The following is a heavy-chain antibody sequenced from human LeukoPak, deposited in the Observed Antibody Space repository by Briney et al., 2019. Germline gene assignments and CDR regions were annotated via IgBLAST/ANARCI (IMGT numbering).Heavy chain of an antibody. J-gene: IGHJ4*02. V-gene: IGHV3-21*01. Sequence: GGSLRLSCAASGFTFSSYSMNWVRQAPGKGLEWVSSISSSSSYIYYADSVKGRFTISRDNAKNSLYLQMNSLRAEDTAVYYCARFGYCSSTSCSIRGSFDYWGQGTLVTVSS. CDR3: ARFGYCSSTSCSIRGSFDY. CDR2: ISSSSSYI. CDR1: GFTFSSYS. D-gene: IGHD2-2*01.